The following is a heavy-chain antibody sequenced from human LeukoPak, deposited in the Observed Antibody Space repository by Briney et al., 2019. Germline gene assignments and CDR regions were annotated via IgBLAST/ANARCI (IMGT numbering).Heavy chain of an antibody. CDR1: GFTFSNYA. V-gene: IGHV3-48*01. CDR2: ISNSSRTI. D-gene: IGHD5-12*01. CDR3: ASGWLRRDF. Sequence: GGSLRLSCAASGFTFSNYAMSWVRQAPGEGLEWVSYISNSSRTIYYADSVEGRFTISRDNAKNSLYLQMNSLRAEDTAVYYCASGWLRRDFWGQGTLVTVSS. J-gene: IGHJ4*02.